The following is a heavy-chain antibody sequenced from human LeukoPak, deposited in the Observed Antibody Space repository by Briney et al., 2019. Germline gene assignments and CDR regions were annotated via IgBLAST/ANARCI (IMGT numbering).Heavy chain of an antibody. Sequence: GGSLRLSCAASGFTFSSYEMHWVRQAPGKGLEWVSYISSSDTTIYYADSVKGRFTISRDNAKNSLYLQMNSLRAEDTAVYYCARDYGGSSPFDYWGQGTLVTVSS. V-gene: IGHV3-48*03. CDR1: GFTFSSYE. CDR3: ARDYGGSSPFDY. CDR2: ISSSDTTI. D-gene: IGHD4-23*01. J-gene: IGHJ4*02.